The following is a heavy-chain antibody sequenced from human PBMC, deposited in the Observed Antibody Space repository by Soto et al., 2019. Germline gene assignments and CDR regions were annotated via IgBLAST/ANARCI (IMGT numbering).Heavy chain of an antibody. V-gene: IGHV1-18*01. CDR1: GYTFTSYG. CDR3: ARDIDDRWGGARYYYGMDV. D-gene: IGHD3-10*01. Sequence: QVQLVQSGAEVKKPGASVKVSCKASGYTFTSYGISWVRQAPGQGLEWMGWISAYNGNTNYAQKLQGRVTMTTDTSTSTAYMELRSLRSDATAVYYCARDIDDRWGGARYYYGMDVWGQGTTVTVSS. CDR2: ISAYNGNT. J-gene: IGHJ6*02.